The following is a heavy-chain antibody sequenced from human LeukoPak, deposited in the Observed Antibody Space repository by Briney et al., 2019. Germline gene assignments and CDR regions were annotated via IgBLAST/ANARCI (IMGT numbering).Heavy chain of an antibody. CDR3: ARDARELPHFYYYGMDV. Sequence: GGSLRLSCVASGFTFSDYCMSWIRRAPGKGLEWVSYISSSSRDTKYADSVKGRFTISRDNAKNSLYLQMNSLRAEDTAVYYCARDARELPHFYYYGMDVWGQGTTVTVSS. V-gene: IGHV3-11*06. J-gene: IGHJ6*02. D-gene: IGHD1-26*01. CDR2: ISSSSRDT. CDR1: GFTFSDYC.